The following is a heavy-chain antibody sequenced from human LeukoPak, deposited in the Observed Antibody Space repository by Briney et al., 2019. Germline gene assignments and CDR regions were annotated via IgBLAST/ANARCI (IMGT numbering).Heavy chain of an antibody. CDR3: ARFLDIADY. Sequence: CXXXGXXXSSYXMNWVRQAPGXGLEWVASISSSRSYIYYADSVKGRFTISRDNAKNSLYLQMNSLRAEDTAVYYCARFLDIADYWGQGTLVTVSS. D-gene: IGHD5-12*01. J-gene: IGHJ4*02. CDR2: ISSSRSYI. CDR1: GXXXSSYX. V-gene: IGHV3-21*01.